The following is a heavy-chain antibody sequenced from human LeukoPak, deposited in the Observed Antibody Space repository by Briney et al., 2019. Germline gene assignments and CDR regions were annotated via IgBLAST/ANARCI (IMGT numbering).Heavy chain of an antibody. J-gene: IGHJ6*02. CDR3: ARVGGFHSLDV. V-gene: IGHV3-11*01. Sequence: GGSLRLSCAASGFSFSDFYMSWIRQAPGKGLGWVSYISSSSSITYYADSVKGRFTISRDNAKNSLYLQTNSLRAEDTAVYYCARVGGFHSLDVWGQGTTVTVSS. CDR1: GFSFSDFY. CDR2: ISSSSSIT. D-gene: IGHD5-12*01.